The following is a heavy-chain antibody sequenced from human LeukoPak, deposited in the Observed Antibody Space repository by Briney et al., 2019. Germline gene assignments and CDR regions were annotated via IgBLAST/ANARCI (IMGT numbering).Heavy chain of an antibody. J-gene: IGHJ4*02. CDR3: AIEQLPTRASDY. CDR1: GGTFSSYA. CDR2: IIPIFGTA. D-gene: IGHD2-2*01. Sequence: ASVKVSCKASGGTFSSYAISWVRQAPGQGLEWMGGIIPIFGTANYAQKFQGRVTITADESTSTAYMELSSLRSEDTAVYYCAIEQLPTRASDYWGQGTLVTVSS. V-gene: IGHV1-69*13.